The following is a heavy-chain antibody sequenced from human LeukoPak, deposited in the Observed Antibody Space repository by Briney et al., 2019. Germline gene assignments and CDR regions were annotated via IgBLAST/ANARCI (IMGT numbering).Heavy chain of an antibody. CDR1: GYTFTSYY. D-gene: IGHD1-26*01. CDR2: INPSGGST. Sequence: GASVMVSCKASGYTFTSYYMHWVRQAPGQGLVWMGIINPSGGSTSYAQKFQGRVTMTRDMSTSTVYMELSGLRSDDTAVYYCARDQSLSGNYLIDYWGQGTLVTVSS. V-gene: IGHV1-46*01. J-gene: IGHJ4*02. CDR3: ARDQSLSGNYLIDY.